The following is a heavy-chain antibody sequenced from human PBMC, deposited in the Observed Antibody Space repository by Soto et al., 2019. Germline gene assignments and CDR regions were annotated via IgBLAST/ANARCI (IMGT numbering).Heavy chain of an antibody. V-gene: IGHV1-3*05. CDR1: GYTFTSYA. D-gene: IGHD1-20*01. Sequence: QVQLVQSGAEEKKPGASVKVSCKASGYTFTSYAMHWVRQAPGQRLEWMGWINAGNGNTKYSQKFQGRVTITRDTSASTGYMEMSNLRSEDKAVYFCAGGIKPPTPPYYWGQGTPVTVPS. CDR3: AGGIKPPTPPYY. CDR2: INAGNGNT. J-gene: IGHJ4*02.